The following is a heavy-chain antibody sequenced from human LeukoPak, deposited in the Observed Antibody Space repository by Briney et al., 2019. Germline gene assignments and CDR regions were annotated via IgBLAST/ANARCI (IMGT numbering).Heavy chain of an antibody. D-gene: IGHD3-16*02. CDR1: GFTFDDYG. CDR3: ARHYDYVWGSYRYTNDAFDI. V-gene: IGHV3-20*04. J-gene: IGHJ3*02. CDR2: INWNGGST. Sequence: GGSLRLSCAASGFTFDDYGMSWVRQAPGKGLEWVSGINWNGGSTGYADSVKGRFTISRDNAKNSLYLQMNSLRAEDTALYYCARHYDYVWGSYRYTNDAFDIWGQGTMATVSS.